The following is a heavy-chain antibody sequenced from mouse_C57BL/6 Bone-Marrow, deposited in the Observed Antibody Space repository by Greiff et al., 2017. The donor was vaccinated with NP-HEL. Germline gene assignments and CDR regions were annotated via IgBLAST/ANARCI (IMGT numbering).Heavy chain of an antibody. CDR1: GYTFTDYY. Sequence: VQLQQSGAELVRPGASVKLSCKASGYTFTDYYINWVKQRPGQGLEWIARIYPGSGNTYYNEKFKGKATLTAEKSSSTAYMQLSSLTSEDSAVYFCARSEDYDPFAYWGQGTLVTVSA. CDR3: ARSEDYDPFAY. V-gene: IGHV1-76*01. J-gene: IGHJ3*01. D-gene: IGHD2-4*01. CDR2: IYPGSGNT.